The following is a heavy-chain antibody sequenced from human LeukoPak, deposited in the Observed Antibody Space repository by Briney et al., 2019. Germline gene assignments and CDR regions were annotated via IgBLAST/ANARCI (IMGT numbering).Heavy chain of an antibody. CDR3: VRDSSVTRMDV. CDR2: ITNDASST. V-gene: IGHV3-74*01. J-gene: IGHJ6*02. CDR1: GFTLSSDW. D-gene: IGHD4-17*01. Sequence: PGGSLRLSCAASGFTLSSDWMHWVSQAPGEGLVWVSRITNDASSTSYADSVKGRFTISKDNAKNTLYLEMSSLRAEVTAVYYCVRDSSVTRMDVWGQATTVTVSS.